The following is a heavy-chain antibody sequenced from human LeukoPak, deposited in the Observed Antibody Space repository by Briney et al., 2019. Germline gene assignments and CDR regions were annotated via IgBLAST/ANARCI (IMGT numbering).Heavy chain of an antibody. CDR1: GGSISSYY. CDR3: ARRAPYSYEWSTLDY. D-gene: IGHD5-18*01. Sequence: SETLSLTCTVSGGSISSYYWSWIRQPPGKGLEWIGYIYYSGSTNYNPSLKSRVTISVDTSENQFSLKLSSVTAADTAVYYCARRAPYSYEWSTLDYWGQGTLVTVSS. J-gene: IGHJ4*02. CDR2: IYYSGST. V-gene: IGHV4-59*08.